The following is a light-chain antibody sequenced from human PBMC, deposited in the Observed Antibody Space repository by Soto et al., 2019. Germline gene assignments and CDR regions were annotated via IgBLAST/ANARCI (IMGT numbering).Light chain of an antibody. CDR3: QQYGSSSWT. Sequence: IVLTQSPGPLSFSTGERATLSCTSSQSVSSSYLAWYQQKPGQAPRLIIYGASSRATGIPDRFSGSGSGTDCTLTISRLEPEDVAVYYCQQYGSSSWTFGQGTKVDIK. CDR2: GAS. V-gene: IGKV3-20*01. J-gene: IGKJ1*01. CDR1: QSVSSSY.